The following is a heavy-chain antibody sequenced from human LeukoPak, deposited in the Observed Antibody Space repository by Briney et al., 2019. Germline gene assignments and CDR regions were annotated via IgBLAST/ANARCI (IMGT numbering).Heavy chain of an antibody. Sequence: GGSLRLSCSASGFTFSAYAMHWVRQAPGKGLEYVSAISPNGGSTYYADSVKGRFTISRDNSKNTLYLQMNSLRAEDTAVYYCARDSSSAFDYWGQGTLVTVSS. CDR3: ARDSSSAFDY. J-gene: IGHJ4*02. V-gene: IGHV3-64*04. CDR1: GFTFSAYA. D-gene: IGHD6-6*01. CDR2: ISPNGGST.